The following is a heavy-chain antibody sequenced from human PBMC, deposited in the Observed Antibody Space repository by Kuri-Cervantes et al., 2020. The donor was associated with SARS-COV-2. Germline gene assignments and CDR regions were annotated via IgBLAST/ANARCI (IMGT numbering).Heavy chain of an antibody. D-gene: IGHD2-15*01. CDR3: ARVGVVVEYGMDV. J-gene: IGHJ6*02. CDR1: GYTFTSYD. V-gene: IGHV1-18*01. Sequence: ASVKVSCKASGYTFTSYDINWVRQATGQGLEWMGWMSPNTANTDYAQKLQGRVTMTTDTSTSTAYMELRSLRSDDTAVYYCARVGVVVEYGMDVWGQGTTVTVSS. CDR2: MSPNTANT.